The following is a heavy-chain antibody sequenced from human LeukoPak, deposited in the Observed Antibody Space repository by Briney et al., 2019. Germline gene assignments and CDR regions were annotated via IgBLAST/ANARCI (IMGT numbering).Heavy chain of an antibody. D-gene: IGHD2-21*01. Sequence: PSETLSLTCAVYGGSFSGYYWSWIRQPPGKGLEWIGEINHSGSTNYNPSLKSRVTISVDTSKNQFSLKLSSVTAVDTAVYYCACGGDCLDYWGQGTLVTVSS. CDR1: GGSFSGYY. J-gene: IGHJ4*02. CDR3: ACGGDCLDY. V-gene: IGHV4-34*01. CDR2: INHSGST.